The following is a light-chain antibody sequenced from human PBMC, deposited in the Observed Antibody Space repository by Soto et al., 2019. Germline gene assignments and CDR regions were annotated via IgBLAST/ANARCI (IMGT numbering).Light chain of an antibody. CDR2: GAS. Sequence: EIVMTQSPATLSVSPGQRASLSCRASQSVSTTVAWYHQKPGQAPRLLVYGASSRATGIPDRFSGSGSGTDFTLTISRLEPEDFAVYYCQQYDNSAWTFGQGTKVDIK. CDR3: QQYDNSAWT. V-gene: IGKV3D-15*01. J-gene: IGKJ1*01. CDR1: QSVSTT.